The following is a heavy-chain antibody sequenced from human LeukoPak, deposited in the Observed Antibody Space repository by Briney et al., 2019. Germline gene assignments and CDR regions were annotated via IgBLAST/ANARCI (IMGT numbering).Heavy chain of an antibody. J-gene: IGHJ4*02. V-gene: IGHV4-34*01. CDR1: GGSFSGYY. CDR3: ARIGRITMVRGVIPQRYFDY. CDR2: INHSGST. Sequence: SETLSLTCAVYGGSFSGYYWSWIRQPPGKGLEWIGEINHSGSTNYNPSLKSRVTISVDTPKNQFSLKLSSVTAADTAVYYCARIGRITMVRGVIPQRYFDYWGQGTLVTVSS. D-gene: IGHD3-10*01.